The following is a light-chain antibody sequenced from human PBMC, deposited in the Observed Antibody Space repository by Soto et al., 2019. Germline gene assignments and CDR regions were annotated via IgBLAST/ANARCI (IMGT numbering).Light chain of an antibody. CDR1: QSVSSTF. CDR3: RQFVSAPPRT. V-gene: IGKV3-20*01. Sequence: EIVLTQSPGTLSLSPGERATLSCRASQSVSSTFLAWYQQKPGQAPRLLIYGVSKRATGIPDRFSGSGSGTDFTLTISRLEPEDFAVYFCRQFVSAPPRTFGQGTKVEIK. J-gene: IGKJ1*01. CDR2: GVS.